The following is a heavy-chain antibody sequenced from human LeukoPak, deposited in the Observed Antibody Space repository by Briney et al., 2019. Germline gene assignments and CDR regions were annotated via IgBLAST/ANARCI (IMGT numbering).Heavy chain of an antibody. CDR1: GYFISSGYY. D-gene: IGHD3-3*01. J-gene: IGHJ6*03. CDR2: IYHSGST. Sequence: SETLSLTCAVSGYFISSGYYWGWIRQPPGNGLEWIGSIYHSGSTYYNPSLKSRVTISVDTSKNQFSLKLSSVTAADTAVYYCASGYYDFWSGYYTSYYMDVWGKGTTVTVSS. V-gene: IGHV4-38-2*01. CDR3: ASGYYDFWSGYYTSYYMDV.